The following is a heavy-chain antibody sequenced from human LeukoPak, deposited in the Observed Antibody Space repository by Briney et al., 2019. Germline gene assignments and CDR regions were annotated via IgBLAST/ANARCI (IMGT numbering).Heavy chain of an antibody. D-gene: IGHD2-2*01. CDR1: GYTFTGYY. J-gene: IGHJ5*02. CDR2: INPNSGGT. Sequence: ASVKVSCKASGYTFTGYYMHWVRQARGQGLEWMGRINPNSGGTNYAQKFQGRVTMTRDTSISTAYMELSRLRSDDTAVYYCARGVVPAASWFDPWGQGTLVTVSS. V-gene: IGHV1-2*06. CDR3: ARGVVPAASWFDP.